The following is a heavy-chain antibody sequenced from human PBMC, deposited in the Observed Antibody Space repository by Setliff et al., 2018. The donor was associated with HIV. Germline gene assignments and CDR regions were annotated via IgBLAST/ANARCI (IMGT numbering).Heavy chain of an antibody. V-gene: IGHV3-20*04. Sequence: PGGSLRLSCAASGFTFRTYAMSWVRQVPGKGLEWVSGINWSGVSTGYTDSVKGRFTISRDDAKNSLYLQMNSLRAEDTAVYYCARGGVATAYMDVWGKGTTVTVSS. CDR1: GFTFRTYA. CDR3: ARGGVATAYMDV. J-gene: IGHJ6*03. D-gene: IGHD5-12*01. CDR2: INWSGVST.